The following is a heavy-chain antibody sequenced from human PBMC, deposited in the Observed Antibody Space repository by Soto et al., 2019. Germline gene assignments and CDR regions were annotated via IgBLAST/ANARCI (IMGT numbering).Heavy chain of an antibody. J-gene: IGHJ4*02. D-gene: IGHD2-15*01. V-gene: IGHV3-30*03. Sequence: PGGSLRRSCAPAGFTFSNYAMHWVRQAPGKGLEWVAIVSYDGDNEYYADSVRGRFFISRDNSRNTLYLQTSSLRREDTAVYYCARVYCSGGSCYGIDYWGQGT. CDR1: GFTFSNYA. CDR3: ARVYCSGGSCYGIDY. CDR2: VSYDGDNE.